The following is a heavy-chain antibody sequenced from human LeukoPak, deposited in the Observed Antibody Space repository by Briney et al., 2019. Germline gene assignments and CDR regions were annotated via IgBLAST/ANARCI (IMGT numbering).Heavy chain of an antibody. D-gene: IGHD2-2*01. Sequence: VASVKVSCKASGGTFSSYAISWVRQAPGQGLEWMGGIIPIFGTANYAQKFQGRVRITTDESTSTAYMELSSLRSEDTAVYYCASYYCSSTSCSRPDAFDIWGQGTMVTVSS. J-gene: IGHJ3*02. V-gene: IGHV1-69*05. CDR1: GGTFSSYA. CDR3: ASYYCSSTSCSRPDAFDI. CDR2: IIPIFGTA.